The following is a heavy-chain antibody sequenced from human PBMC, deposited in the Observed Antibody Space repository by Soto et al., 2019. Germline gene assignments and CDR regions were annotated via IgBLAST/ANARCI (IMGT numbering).Heavy chain of an antibody. CDR2: VKSKNDGGTT. V-gene: IGHV3-15*07. D-gene: IGHD3-10*01. J-gene: IGHJ4*01. Sequence: GGSLRLSCAASGFIFSNAWINWVRQAPGKGLEWVGRVKSKNDGGTTDFAAPVRGRFAISRDDSKNMVYLEMNSLQTEDTAIYYCTTYSYITPLLVLFDYCGHGSFVTVSS. CDR1: GFIFSNAW. CDR3: TTYSYITPLLVLFDY.